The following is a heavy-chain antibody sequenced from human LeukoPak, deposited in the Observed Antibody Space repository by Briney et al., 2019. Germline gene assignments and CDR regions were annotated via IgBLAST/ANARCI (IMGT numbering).Heavy chain of an antibody. V-gene: IGHV1-2*06. Sequence: ASVKVSCKASGYTFTAFYMHWVRQALGQGLEWMGRINPNSGGTKYAQKFQGRVTMTTDTSINTAYLELSRLRSDDTAVYYCARGYSSSWLDYWGQGTLVTVSS. CDR2: INPNSGGT. CDR3: ARGYSSSWLDY. CDR1: GYTFTAFY. D-gene: IGHD6-13*01. J-gene: IGHJ4*02.